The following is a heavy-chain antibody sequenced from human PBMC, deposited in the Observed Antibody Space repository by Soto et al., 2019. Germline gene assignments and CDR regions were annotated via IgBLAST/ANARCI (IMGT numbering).Heavy chain of an antibody. CDR1: GFTFSSYA. D-gene: IGHD2-15*01. CDR3: AKDRDIVVVVAATTDWFDP. Sequence: PGGSLRLSCAASGFTFSSYAMSWVRQAPGKGLEWVSAISGSGGSTYYADSVKGRFTISRDNSKNTLYLQMNSLRAEDTAVYYCAKDRDIVVVVAATTDWFDPWGQGTLVTVSS. J-gene: IGHJ5*02. CDR2: ISGSGGST. V-gene: IGHV3-23*01.